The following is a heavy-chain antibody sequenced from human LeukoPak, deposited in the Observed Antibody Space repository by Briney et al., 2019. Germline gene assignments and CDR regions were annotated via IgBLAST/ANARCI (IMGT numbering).Heavy chain of an antibody. V-gene: IGHV1-18*01. Sequence: ASVKVSCKASGFTFTSYGFTWVRQAPGQGLEWMGWISAYNGSTNYAQNFQGRVTMTTDTSTTTVYMELRSLRSDDTAVYYCARGGRDGMDVWGQGTTVTVSS. CDR3: ARGGRDGMDV. J-gene: IGHJ6*02. CDR1: GFTFTSYG. CDR2: ISAYNGST. D-gene: IGHD3-16*01.